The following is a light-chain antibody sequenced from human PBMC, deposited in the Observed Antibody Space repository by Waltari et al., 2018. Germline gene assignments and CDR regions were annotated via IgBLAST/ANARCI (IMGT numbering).Light chain of an antibody. CDR3: QQYGSSPET. Sequence: EIVLTQSPGPLSLSPGERATISCRASQSVSNSFLAWYQQKPGQAPRLLIYGASSRATGIPGRFSGSGSGTDFTLTISRLEPEDFTVYYCQQYGSSPETFGQGTKVEIK. CDR2: GAS. CDR1: QSVSNSF. J-gene: IGKJ1*01. V-gene: IGKV3-20*01.